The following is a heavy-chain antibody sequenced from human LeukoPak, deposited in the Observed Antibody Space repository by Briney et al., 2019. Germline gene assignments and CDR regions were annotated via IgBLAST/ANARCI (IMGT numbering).Heavy chain of an antibody. CDR3: ARSGDSSGYYPYWYFDL. CDR1: GGSISSYY. Sequence: PSETLSLTCTVSGGSISSYYWSWIRQPAGKGLEWIGRIYTSGSTNYNPSLKSRVTMSVDTSKNQFSLRLSSVTAADTAVYYCARSGDSSGYYPYWYFDLWGRGTLVTVSS. V-gene: IGHV4-4*07. D-gene: IGHD3-22*01. J-gene: IGHJ2*01. CDR2: IYTSGST.